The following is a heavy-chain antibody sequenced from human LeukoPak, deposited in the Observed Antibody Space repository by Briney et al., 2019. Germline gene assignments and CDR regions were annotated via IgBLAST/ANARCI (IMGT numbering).Heavy chain of an antibody. Sequence: SETLSLTCAVSGYSISSAYHWTWIRQPPGKGLEWIGEINRSGSTNYNPSLKSRVTISVDTSKNQFSLKLSSVTAADTAVYYCASESRDGYRVWFDPWGQGTLVTVSS. D-gene: IGHD5-24*01. J-gene: IGHJ5*02. CDR3: ASESRDGYRVWFDP. CDR2: INRSGST. CDR1: GYSISSAYH. V-gene: IGHV4-38-2*01.